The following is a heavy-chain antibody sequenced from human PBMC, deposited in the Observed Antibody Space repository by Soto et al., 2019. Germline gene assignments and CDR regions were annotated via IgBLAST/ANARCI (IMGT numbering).Heavy chain of an antibody. J-gene: IGHJ4*02. D-gene: IGHD1-1*01. Sequence: EVQLLESGGGLVQPGGSLRLSCVVSGFTFRDYAMTWARQAPGKGLEWVSGISGGGGTTYYADSVKGRFTVSRDNYKNTLYLQINILIGEDTAVYYGARVRTNWPNLDYWGQGTLVTVSA. V-gene: IGHV3-23*01. CDR2: ISGGGGTT. CDR3: ARVRTNWPNLDY. CDR1: GFTFRDYA.